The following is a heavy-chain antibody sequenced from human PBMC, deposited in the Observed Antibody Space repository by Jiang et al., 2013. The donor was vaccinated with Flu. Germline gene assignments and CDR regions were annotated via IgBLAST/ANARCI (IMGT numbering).Heavy chain of an antibody. CDR2: MNPNSGDT. Sequence: SGAEVKKPGASVKVSCKASGYSFPNYDINWVRQAPGQGLEWMGWMNPNSGDTAYAQKFQGRVTMTRSTSISTAYMELSSLRSEDTAVYYCARGGHYYESSDFYAGIVYWGLGTLVTVSS. CDR1: GYSFPNYD. J-gene: IGHJ4*02. D-gene: IGHD3-22*01. V-gene: IGHV1-8*02. CDR3: ARGGHYYESSDFYAGIVY.